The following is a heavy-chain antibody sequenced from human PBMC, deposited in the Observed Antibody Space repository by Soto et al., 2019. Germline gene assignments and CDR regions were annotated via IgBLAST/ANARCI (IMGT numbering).Heavy chain of an antibody. D-gene: IGHD7-27*01. V-gene: IGHV1-69*01. J-gene: IGHJ6*02. CDR2: IIPISSTT. CDR3: AKKLGIDPFGSYGLDV. Sequence: QVELVQSGAEVKKPGSSVKVSCKASGGNFITFAISWLRQAPVQGLEWMGEIIPISSTTKSAHKFQDRVTISADGSSSTVHMELRSLKSEDTAIYFCAKKLGIDPFGSYGLDVWGQGTTVTVSS. CDR1: GGNFITFA.